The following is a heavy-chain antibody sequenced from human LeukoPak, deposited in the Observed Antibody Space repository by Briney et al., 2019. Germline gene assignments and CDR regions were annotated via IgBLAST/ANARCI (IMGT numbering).Heavy chain of an antibody. Sequence: GASVKVSCKTSGYTFTTYAISWVRQAPGQGLEGMGWINTNTGNPTYAQGFFTGRYVFSSDTSVNTAYLQITCLKADDTAVYYCGRDPKLGIRGYTYGYIDFWGQGTLVTVAS. D-gene: IGHD5-18*01. CDR3: GRDPKLGIRGYTYGYIDF. V-gene: IGHV7-4-1*02. CDR1: GYTFTTYA. CDR2: INTNTGNP. J-gene: IGHJ4*02.